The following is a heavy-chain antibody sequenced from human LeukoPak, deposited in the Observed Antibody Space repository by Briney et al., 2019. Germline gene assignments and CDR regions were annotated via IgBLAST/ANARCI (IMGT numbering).Heavy chain of an antibody. J-gene: IGHJ5*02. CDR1: GITFSSYR. CDR2: INSAGSST. Sequence: GGSLRLSCAASGITFSSYRMHWVRQAPGKGLVWVSRINSAGSSTSYADSVKGRFTISRDNAKNTLDLQMNSLRVEDTAVYYCALSIGPNWFDRWGQGTLVTVSA. D-gene: IGHD2-15*01. V-gene: IGHV3-74*01. CDR3: ALSIGPNWFDR.